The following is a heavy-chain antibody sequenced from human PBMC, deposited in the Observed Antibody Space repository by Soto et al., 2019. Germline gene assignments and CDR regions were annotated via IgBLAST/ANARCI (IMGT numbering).Heavy chain of an antibody. CDR3: AKTFTSNRFYYFYMDV. J-gene: IGHJ6*03. D-gene: IGHD3-16*01. CDR2: IKQDGGEE. V-gene: IGHV3-7*01. Sequence: GGSLRLSCAASGFTFSSYWMSWVRQAPGKGLEWVASIKQDGGEEYYVDPVRGRFTISRDNAESSVYLQMDSLGADDTAVYYCAKTFTSNRFYYFYMDVWGKGTTVTVSS. CDR1: GFTFSSYW.